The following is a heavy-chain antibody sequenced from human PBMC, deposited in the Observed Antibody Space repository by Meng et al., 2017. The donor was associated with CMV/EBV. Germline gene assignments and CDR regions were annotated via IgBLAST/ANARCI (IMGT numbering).Heavy chain of an antibody. CDR3: ARAYSPYGGNSRDFDY. CDR2: IKQDGSEK. V-gene: IGHV3-7*01. D-gene: IGHD4-23*01. J-gene: IGHJ4*02. Sequence: GESLKISCSASRFTFSTYWMSWVRQAPGKGLEWVANIKQDGSEKYYVDSVKGRFTISRENAKNSLYLQMNSLRAEDTAVYYCARAYSPYGGNSRDFDYWGQGTLVTVSS. CDR1: RFTFSTYW.